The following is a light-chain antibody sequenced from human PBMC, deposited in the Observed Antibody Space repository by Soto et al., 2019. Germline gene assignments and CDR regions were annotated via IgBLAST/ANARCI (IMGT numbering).Light chain of an antibody. CDR1: QGVSSSY. J-gene: IGKJ1*01. V-gene: IGKV3D-15*01. CDR3: QQYNNWPLT. CDR2: GAS. Sequence: IVMTQSPSTLSVSPGERATLSCPVSQGVSSSYLAWYQQKPGQAPRLLFYGASSRATGIPDRFSGSGSGTDFTLTISSLQSEDFAVYSCQQYNNWPLTFGQGTKVDIK.